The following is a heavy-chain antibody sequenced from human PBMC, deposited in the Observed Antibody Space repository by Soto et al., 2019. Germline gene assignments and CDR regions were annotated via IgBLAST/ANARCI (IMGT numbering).Heavy chain of an antibody. D-gene: IGHD3-10*01. CDR1: GFTFSNYA. CDR3: ARDHKFGEPP. CDR2: ISGSGIST. Sequence: EVQLLESGGGLVQPGGSLRLSCAASGFTFSNYAMSWVRQAPGKGLEWVSAISGSGISTYYADSVKGRFTISRDNSKNTLYLQMNSRRAEDTAMYYCARDHKFGEPPWGQGTLVTVSS. J-gene: IGHJ5*02. V-gene: IGHV3-23*01.